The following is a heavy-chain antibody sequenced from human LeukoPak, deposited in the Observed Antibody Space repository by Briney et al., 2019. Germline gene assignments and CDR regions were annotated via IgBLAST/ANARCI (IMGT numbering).Heavy chain of an antibody. V-gene: IGHV3-7*05. CDR2: IKEDGSEI. CDR3: ARNRASLDY. J-gene: IGHJ4*02. Sequence: GGSLRLSCAASGFSFGDFAMTWVRQAPGKGLEWVANIKEDGSEIYYLDSVKGRFTISRDSAKNSLYLQMNSLRVDDTAVYYCARNRASLDYWGQGTLVTVSS. CDR1: GFSFGDFA. D-gene: IGHD3-16*02.